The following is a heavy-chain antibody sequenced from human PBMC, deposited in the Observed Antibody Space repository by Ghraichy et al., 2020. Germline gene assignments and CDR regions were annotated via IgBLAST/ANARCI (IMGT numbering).Heavy chain of an antibody. CDR2: IYTSGST. J-gene: IGHJ2*01. CDR1: GGSISSYY. CDR3: ARGRSGPYYDFWSGNGGYWYFDL. V-gene: IGHV4-4*07. D-gene: IGHD3-3*01. Sequence: ESLNISCTVSGGSISSYYWSWIRQPAGKGLEWIGRIYTSGSTNYNPSLKSRVTMSVDTSKNQFSLKLSPVTAADTAVYYCARGRSGPYYDFWSGNGGYWYFDLWGRGTLVTVSS.